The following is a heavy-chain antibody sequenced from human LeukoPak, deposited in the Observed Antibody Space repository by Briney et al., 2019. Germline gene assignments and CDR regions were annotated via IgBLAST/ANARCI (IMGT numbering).Heavy chain of an antibody. CDR1: GFTFSSYS. V-gene: IGHV3-21*04. CDR3: AKDTRIGYCSSTSCLGSAFDI. D-gene: IGHD2-2*01. Sequence: GGSLRLSCAASGFTFSSYSMNWVRQAPGKGLEWVSSISSSSSYIYYADSVKGRFTISRDNAKNSLYLQMNSLRAEDTALYYCAKDTRIGYCSSTSCLGSAFDIWGQGTMVTVSS. CDR2: ISSSSSYI. J-gene: IGHJ3*02.